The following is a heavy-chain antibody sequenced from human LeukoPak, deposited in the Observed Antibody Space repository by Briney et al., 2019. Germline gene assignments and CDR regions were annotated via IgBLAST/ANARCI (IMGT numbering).Heavy chain of an antibody. D-gene: IGHD4-17*01. V-gene: IGHV3-30-3*01. Sequence: GGSLRLSCAASGFTFSSYAMHWVRQAPGKGLEWVAVISYDGSNKYYADSVKGQFTISRDNSKNTLYLQMNSLRAEDTAVYYCARDDHDYGDYGAFDIWGQGTMVTVSS. CDR3: ARDDHDYGDYGAFDI. CDR2: ISYDGSNK. CDR1: GFTFSSYA. J-gene: IGHJ3*02.